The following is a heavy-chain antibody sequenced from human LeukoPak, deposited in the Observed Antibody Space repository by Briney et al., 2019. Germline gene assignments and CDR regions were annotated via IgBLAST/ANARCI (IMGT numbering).Heavy chain of an antibody. Sequence: ASVKVSCKASGYTFTGYYMHWVRQAPGQGLEWMGWINPNSGGTNYAQKFQGWVTMTRDTFISTAYMELTRLRSDDTAVYYCARNYCSGGSCYGVVWFDPWGQGTLVTVSS. CDR2: INPNSGGT. CDR3: ARNYCSGGSCYGVVWFDP. CDR1: GYTFTGYY. V-gene: IGHV1-2*04. D-gene: IGHD2-15*01. J-gene: IGHJ5*02.